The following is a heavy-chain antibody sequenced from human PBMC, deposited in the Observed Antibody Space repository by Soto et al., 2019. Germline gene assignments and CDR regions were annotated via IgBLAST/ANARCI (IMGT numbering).Heavy chain of an antibody. Sequence: QVQLQESGPGLVKPSQTLSLTCTVSGGSISSGNYYWSWIRQPPVKGLEWIGFISYSGSTYYSTSLKSRVTISVDTSKSQFSLNLSFVTAADTAVYYCATMGTPATGLYFFDYWGQGSLVTVSS. CDR3: ATMGTPATGLYFFDY. CDR2: ISYSGST. CDR1: GGSISSGNYY. D-gene: IGHD2-15*01. V-gene: IGHV4-30-4*01. J-gene: IGHJ4*02.